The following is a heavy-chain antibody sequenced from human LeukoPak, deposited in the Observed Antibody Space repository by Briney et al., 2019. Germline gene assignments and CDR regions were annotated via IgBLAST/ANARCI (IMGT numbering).Heavy chain of an antibody. D-gene: IGHD1-26*01. V-gene: IGHV3-74*01. CDR2: INSDGSST. J-gene: IGHJ3*02. CDR1: GFTFSSYW. CDR3: ARDGTYHDAFDI. Sequence: GGSLRLSCAASGFTFSSYWMHWVRQAPGKGLVWVSRINSDGSSTSYADSVKGRLTISRDNAKNTLYLQMNSLRAEDTAVYYCARDGTYHDAFDIWGQGTMVTVSS.